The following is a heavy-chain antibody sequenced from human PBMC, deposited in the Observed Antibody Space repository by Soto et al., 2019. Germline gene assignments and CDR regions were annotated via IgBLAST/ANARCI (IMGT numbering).Heavy chain of an antibody. J-gene: IGHJ4*02. CDR1: GFIFSAYA. CDR2: ISGVGGTT. CDR3: AKDMGY. V-gene: IGHV3-23*01. D-gene: IGHD3-10*01. Sequence: EVQLLESGGGLVQPGGSLRLSCTGSGFIFSAYAMSWVRQAPGKGLEWVAAISGVGGTTYYADSVKGRVTIPRDNSKNTLYLDMNGMGGADTAIYYCAKDMGYWGQGTLVTVSS.